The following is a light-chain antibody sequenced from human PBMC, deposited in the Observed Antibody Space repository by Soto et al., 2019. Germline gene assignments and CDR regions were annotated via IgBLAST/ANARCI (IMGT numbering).Light chain of an antibody. V-gene: IGLV2-14*01. CDR1: SSDVGGYNY. J-gene: IGLJ2*01. CDR2: EVS. CDR3: SSYTRSSTRV. Sequence: QSALTQPASVSGSPGQSITISCTGTSSDVGGYNYVSWYQQHPGKAPKLMIYEVSNRPSGDSNRFSGSKSGNTASLTISGLQAEDEADYYCSSYTRSSTRVFGGGTKVTVL.